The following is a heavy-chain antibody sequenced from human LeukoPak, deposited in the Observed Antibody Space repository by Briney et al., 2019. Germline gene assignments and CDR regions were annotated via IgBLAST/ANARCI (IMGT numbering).Heavy chain of an antibody. CDR1: GYSFSIYG. CDR2: ISASDGTT. V-gene: IGHV1-18*01. Sequence: ASVQVSCKASGYSFSIYGITWARQAPGQGLEYLGWISASDGTTNYAQKVQDRVTMTTDTSTSTAYLELRSLRSEDTAVYYCARCGAAVTTHFSHWGQGTLVTVTS. D-gene: IGHD4-17*01. CDR3: ARCGAAVTTHFSH. J-gene: IGHJ4*02.